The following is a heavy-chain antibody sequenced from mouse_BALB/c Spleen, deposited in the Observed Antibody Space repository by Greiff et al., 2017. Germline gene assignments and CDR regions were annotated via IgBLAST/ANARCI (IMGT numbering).Heavy chain of an antibody. Sequence: EVKLVESGPGLVKPSQSLSLTCTVTGYSITSDYAWNWIRQFPGNKLEWMGYISYSGSTSYNPSLKSRISITRDTSKNQFFLQLNSVTTEDTATYYCALWPHYYAMDYWGQGTSVTVSS. CDR3: ALWPHYYAMDY. CDR1: GYSITSDYA. J-gene: IGHJ4*01. V-gene: IGHV3-2*02. CDR2: ISYSGST. D-gene: IGHD1-1*02.